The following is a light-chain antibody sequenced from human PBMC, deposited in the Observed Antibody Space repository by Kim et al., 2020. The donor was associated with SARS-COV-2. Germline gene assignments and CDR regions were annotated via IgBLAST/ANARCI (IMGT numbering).Light chain of an antibody. Sequence: NFTLTQPHSVSESPGRTVTISCTRSSGGIASNHVQWYQQRPGSAPTTVIYEDSLRASGVPDRFSGSIDSSSNSASLTISGLKTEDEADYYCQSYDSRFWVFGGGTQLTVL. CDR2: EDS. CDR1: SGGIASNH. CDR3: QSYDSRFWV. V-gene: IGLV6-57*03. J-gene: IGLJ3*02.